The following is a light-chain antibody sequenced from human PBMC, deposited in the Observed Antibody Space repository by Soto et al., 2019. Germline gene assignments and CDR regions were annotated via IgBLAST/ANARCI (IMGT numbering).Light chain of an antibody. CDR3: SSYTTSGITVV. V-gene: IGLV2-14*01. CDR2: EVK. CDR1: ISDIGAYNY. Sequence: QCALTQPASLSGSPGQSITISCAGSISDIGAYNYVSCYQHRPGKAPKLLIFEVKSLPAGLSNRFSGSKSGNTASLTISGLQADDDGYYYCSSYTTSGITVVFSGGTKVTVL. J-gene: IGLJ2*01.